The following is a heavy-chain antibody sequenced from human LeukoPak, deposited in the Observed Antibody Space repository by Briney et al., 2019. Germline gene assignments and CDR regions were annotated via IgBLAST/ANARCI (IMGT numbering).Heavy chain of an antibody. D-gene: IGHD3-16*02. Sequence: GGSLRLSCAASGVTFSFSSYAMSWVRQAPGKGLEWVSAISGSGGGTYYADDVKGRFTISRHNSKNTLYLQMNSLRAEDTAVYYCAKEGSIMITFGGVIAHWYCDLGGRGTLVTVSS. V-gene: IGHV3-23*01. CDR2: ISGSGGGT. CDR3: AKEGSIMITFGGVIAHWYCDL. J-gene: IGHJ2*01. CDR1: GVTFSFSSYA.